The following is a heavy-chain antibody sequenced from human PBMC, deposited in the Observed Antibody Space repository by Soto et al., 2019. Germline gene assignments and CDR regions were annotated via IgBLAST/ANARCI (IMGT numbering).Heavy chain of an antibody. J-gene: IGHJ6*02. CDR2: IYPGDSDT. CDR1: GYSFTSYW. D-gene: IGHD4-17*01. Sequence: PXVPLKISCKGYGYSFTSYWIGWVRQMPGKGLEWMGIIYPGDSDTRYSPSFQGQVTISADKSISTAYLQWSSLKASDTAMYYCAFAYNYGDYYYYGMDVWGQGTTVTVSS. V-gene: IGHV5-51*01. CDR3: AFAYNYGDYYYYGMDV.